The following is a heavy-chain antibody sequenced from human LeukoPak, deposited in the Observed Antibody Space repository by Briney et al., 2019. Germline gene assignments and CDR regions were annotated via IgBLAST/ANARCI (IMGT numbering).Heavy chain of an antibody. Sequence: ASETLSLTCTVSGGSISSSSYYWGWIRQPPGKGLEWIGSIYYSGSTYYNPSLKSRVTISIDTSKNQFSLKLSSVTAADTAVYYCARRVGGSIDYWGQGTLVTVSS. CDR1: GGSISSSSYY. D-gene: IGHD1-1*01. V-gene: IGHV4-39*01. J-gene: IGHJ4*02. CDR3: ARRVGGSIDY. CDR2: IYYSGST.